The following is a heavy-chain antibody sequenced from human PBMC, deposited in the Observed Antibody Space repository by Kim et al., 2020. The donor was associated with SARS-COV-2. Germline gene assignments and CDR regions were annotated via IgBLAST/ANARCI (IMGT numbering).Heavy chain of an antibody. V-gene: IGHV4-30-4*01. CDR3: ARVPLGSSTSYAQGLIDY. CDR2: IYYSGST. Sequence: SETLSLTCTVSGGSISSGDYYWSWIRQPPGKGLEWIGYIYYSGSTYYNPSLKSRVTISVDTSKNQFSLKLSSVTAADTAVYYCARVPLGSSTSYAQGLIDYWGQGTLVTVSS. CDR1: GGSISSGDYY. J-gene: IGHJ4*02. D-gene: IGHD2-2*01.